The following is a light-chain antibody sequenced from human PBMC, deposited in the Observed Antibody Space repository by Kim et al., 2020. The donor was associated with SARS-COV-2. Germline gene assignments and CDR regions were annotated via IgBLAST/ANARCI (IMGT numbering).Light chain of an antibody. V-gene: IGLV2-11*01. CDR2: DVS. J-gene: IGLJ1*01. CDR3: CSYAGSYTYV. Sequence: GHSVTISCTGNSSDVGGYNYVSWYQQHPGKAPKLMIYDVSKRPSGVPDRFSGSKSGHTASLTISRLQAEDETDYYCCSYAGSYTYVFGTGTKVTVL. CDR1: SSDVGGYNY.